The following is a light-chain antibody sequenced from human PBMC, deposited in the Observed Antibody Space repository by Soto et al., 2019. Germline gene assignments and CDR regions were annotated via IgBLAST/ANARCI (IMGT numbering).Light chain of an antibody. V-gene: IGKV1-5*03. Sequence: DIQMTQSPSTLSASVGDRVTITCRASQSIRSWLAWYQQKPGKAPKLLTYKASSLESGVPSRFSGSGSGTDFTLTISCLQPDDFAAYYCQQYDTYSRTFGQGTKVEIK. CDR3: QQYDTYSRT. CDR2: KAS. J-gene: IGKJ1*01. CDR1: QSIRSW.